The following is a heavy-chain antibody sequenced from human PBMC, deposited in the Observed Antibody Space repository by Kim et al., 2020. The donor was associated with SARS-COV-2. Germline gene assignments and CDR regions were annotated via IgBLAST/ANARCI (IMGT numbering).Heavy chain of an antibody. Sequence: GGSLRLSCAASGFTFRTYWMTWVRQAPGKGLEWVANIKQDGREKNYVDSVKGRFTISRDNAKNSLYLEMNNLRAEDTALYYCARPGTSLAFDIWGQGTMVTVSS. CDR1: GFTFRTYW. CDR3: ARPGTSLAFDI. V-gene: IGHV3-7*01. J-gene: IGHJ3*02. CDR2: IKQDGREK.